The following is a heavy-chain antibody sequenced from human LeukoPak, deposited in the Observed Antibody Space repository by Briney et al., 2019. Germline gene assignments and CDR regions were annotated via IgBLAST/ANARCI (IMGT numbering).Heavy chain of an antibody. CDR1: GDSFIAYY. D-gene: IGHD3-10*01. Sequence: ASAKVSCKGSGDSFIAYYMYLGRQALGQRGLWMGWINADGVGTNYAQNFQGRVTMTRDTSISTDYMELSRLRSDDTAVYYCARETYGSGSFTDAFDIWGQGTMVTVSS. CDR3: ARETYGSGSFTDAFDI. CDR2: INADGVGT. V-gene: IGHV1-2*02. J-gene: IGHJ3*02.